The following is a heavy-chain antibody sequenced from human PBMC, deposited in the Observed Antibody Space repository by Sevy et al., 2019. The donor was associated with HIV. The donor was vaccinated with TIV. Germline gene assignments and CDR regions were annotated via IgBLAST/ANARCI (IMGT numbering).Heavy chain of an antibody. CDR1: GFSFSDYN. J-gene: IGHJ6*02. CDR2: ISSGSGYI. V-gene: IGHV3-21*01. Sequence: GSLILSCAASGFSFSDYNMNWVRQAPGKGLEWVSFISSGSGYIYYADSMKGRFTISRDNAKNSLYLQLNSLRAEDTAVYYCARDKTILEGRYGMDVWGQGTTVTVSS. D-gene: IGHD3-3*01. CDR3: ARDKTILEGRYGMDV.